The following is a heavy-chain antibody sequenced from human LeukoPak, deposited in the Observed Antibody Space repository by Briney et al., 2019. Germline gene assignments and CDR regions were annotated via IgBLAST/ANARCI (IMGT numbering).Heavy chain of an antibody. V-gene: IGHV1-2*02. J-gene: IGHJ4*02. Sequence: ASVKVSCKASGYTFTSYAMNWVRQAPGQGLERMGWINSDSGGTNYAQEFQGRVTMTRDTSVSTVYLELSGLTSNDTAVYYCARGHAVAPSFDFWGQGTLVTVSS. D-gene: IGHD6-19*01. CDR2: INSDSGGT. CDR3: ARGHAVAPSFDF. CDR1: GYTFTSYA.